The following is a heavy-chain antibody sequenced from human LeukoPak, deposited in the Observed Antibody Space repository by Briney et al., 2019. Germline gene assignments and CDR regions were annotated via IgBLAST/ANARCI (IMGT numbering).Heavy chain of an antibody. CDR1: GYTLTELS. D-gene: IGHD3-10*01. V-gene: IGHV1-24*01. Sequence: ASVKVSCKVSGYTLTELSMHWVRQAPGKGREWMGGFDPEDGETIYAQKFQGRVTMTEDTSTDTAYMELSSLRSEDTAVYYCATWFGEGNWLDPWGRGTLVTVSS. CDR2: FDPEDGET. CDR3: ATWFGEGNWLDP. J-gene: IGHJ5*02.